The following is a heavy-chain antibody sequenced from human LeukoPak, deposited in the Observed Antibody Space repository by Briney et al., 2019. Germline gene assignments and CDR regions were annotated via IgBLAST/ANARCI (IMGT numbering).Heavy chain of an antibody. Sequence: SETLSLTCTVSGGSINSYYWSWIRQPPGKGLEWIGYIYYSGSTNYNPSLMSRVTISVDTSKTQFSLKLSSVTAADTAVYYCARVVGATSQDTIDIWGQGTMVTVSS. D-gene: IGHD1-26*01. CDR3: ARVVGATSQDTIDI. CDR1: GGSINSYY. V-gene: IGHV4-59*01. CDR2: IYYSGST. J-gene: IGHJ3*02.